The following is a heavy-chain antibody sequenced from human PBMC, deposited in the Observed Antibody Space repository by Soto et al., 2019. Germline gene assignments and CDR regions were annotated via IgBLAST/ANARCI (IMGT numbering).Heavy chain of an antibody. CDR3: ARDTWYSSDILTGYPKGGWLDP. V-gene: IGHV4-4*07. J-gene: IGHJ5*02. Sequence: SETLSLTCTVSGGSISSYYWSWIRQPAGKGLEWIGRIYTSGSTNYNPSLKSRVTMSVDTSKNQFSLKLSSVTAADTAVYYCARDTWYSSDILTGYPKGGWLDPWGQGTLVTVSS. CDR2: IYTSGST. D-gene: IGHD3-9*01. CDR1: GGSISSYY.